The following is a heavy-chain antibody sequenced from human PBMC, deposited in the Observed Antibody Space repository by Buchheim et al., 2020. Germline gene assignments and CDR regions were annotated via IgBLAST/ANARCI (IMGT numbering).Heavy chain of an antibody. CDR1: GGSIFSGGYS. CDR2: IHQGGDS. J-gene: IGHJ4*02. V-gene: IGHV4-30-2*01. CDR3: ARENSAHFDY. D-gene: IGHD1-7*01. Sequence: QLHLQESGSGLVKPSQTLSLTCAVSGGSIFSGGYSWSWIRQPPGKGLEWIGYIHQGGDSYYDPSLKSRATISLDTTKNQFSLKINSVTAADTAVYYCARENSAHFDYWGQGIL.